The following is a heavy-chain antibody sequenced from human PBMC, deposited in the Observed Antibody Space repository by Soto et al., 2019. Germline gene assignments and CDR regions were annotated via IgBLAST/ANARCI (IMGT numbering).Heavy chain of an antibody. CDR1: GYSFTSYW. Sequence: PGGALKISWKGSGYSFTSYWISLVRQMPGKGMEWMGRIDPRDYYNNYSPSFQGNVPTTADKSISTAYLQWSSLRPSDTAMSYCERSIPVPADGRNSFDPWGQGTLVTVSS. CDR3: ERSIPVPADGRNSFDP. J-gene: IGHJ5*02. V-gene: IGHV5-10-1*01. CDR2: IDPRDYYN. D-gene: IGHD2-2*01.